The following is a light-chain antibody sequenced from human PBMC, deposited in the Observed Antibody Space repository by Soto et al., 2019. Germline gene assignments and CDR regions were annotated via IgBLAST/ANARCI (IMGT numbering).Light chain of an antibody. Sequence: ALTQPASVSGSPGQSITISCTGTSSDVGAYNFVSWHQQHPGKAPKLMIYNVYDRPSGISYRFSGSKSGNTASLTISGLQGEDEADYYCSAYTVSRTYVFGTGTKV. CDR2: NVY. CDR3: SAYTVSRTYV. CDR1: SSDVGAYNF. J-gene: IGLJ1*01. V-gene: IGLV2-14*03.